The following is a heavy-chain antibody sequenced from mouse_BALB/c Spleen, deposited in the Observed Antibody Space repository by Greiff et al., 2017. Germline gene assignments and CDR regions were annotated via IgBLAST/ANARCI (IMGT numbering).Heavy chain of an antibody. CDR1: GYSITSDYA. CDR2: ISYSGST. CDR3: AREDLYGNNGGFAY. J-gene: IGHJ3*01. D-gene: IGHD2-1*01. V-gene: IGHV3-2*02. Sequence: EVKLMESGPGLVKPSQSLSLTCTVTGYSITSDYAWNWIRQFPGNKLEWMGYISYSGSTSYNPSLKSRISITRDTSKNQFFLQLNSVTTEDTATYYCAREDLYGNNGGFAYWGQGTLVTVSA.